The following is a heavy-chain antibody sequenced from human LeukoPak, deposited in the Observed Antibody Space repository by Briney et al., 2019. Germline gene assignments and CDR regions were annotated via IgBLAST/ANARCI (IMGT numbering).Heavy chain of an antibody. CDR1: GGSISSYY. D-gene: IGHD1-7*01. CDR3: ARGGTTGWFDP. V-gene: IGHV4-59*01. CDR2: VYYSGSI. Sequence: PSETLSLTCNVSGGSISSYYRSWIRQTPGKGLEWIGYVYYSGSISYNPSLKSRVTISVDTSKNQFSLKLSSVTAADTAVYYCARGGTTGWFDPWGQGALVTISS. J-gene: IGHJ5*02.